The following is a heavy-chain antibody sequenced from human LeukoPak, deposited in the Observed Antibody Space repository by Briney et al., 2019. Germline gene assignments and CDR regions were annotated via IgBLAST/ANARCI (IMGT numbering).Heavy chain of an antibody. V-gene: IGHV3-74*01. CDR3: ATCVAVPGLPDS. CDR1: GFTFSDYW. Sequence: GGSLRLSCAASGFTFSDYWMYWVRHAPGKGLVWVSRINSDDSSTIYADSVQGRFTISRDNAKNTLYLQMNSLRAEDTAVYYCATCVAVPGLPDSWGQGTLVHVSS. CDR2: INSDDSST. D-gene: IGHD6-19*01. J-gene: IGHJ4*02.